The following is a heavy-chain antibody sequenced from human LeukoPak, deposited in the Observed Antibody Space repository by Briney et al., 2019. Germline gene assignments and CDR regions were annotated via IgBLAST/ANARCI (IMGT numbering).Heavy chain of an antibody. CDR3: ARSPYYDFWSGYLIGFDY. J-gene: IGHJ4*02. Sequence: GGSLRLSCAASGFTFSSYWMSWVRQAPGKGLEWVANIKQDGSEKYYVDSVKGRFTISRDNAKNSLYLQMNSLRAEDTAVYYCARSPYYDFWSGYLIGFDYWGQGTLVTVSS. CDR1: GFTFSSYW. D-gene: IGHD3-3*01. CDR2: IKQDGSEK. V-gene: IGHV3-7*01.